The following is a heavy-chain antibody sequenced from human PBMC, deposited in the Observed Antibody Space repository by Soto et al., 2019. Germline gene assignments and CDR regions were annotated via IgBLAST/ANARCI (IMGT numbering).Heavy chain of an antibody. V-gene: IGHV5-51*01. CDR2: IYPGDSDT. J-gene: IGHJ4*02. D-gene: IGHD4-17*01. CDR3: ARAGGPTVTTDGVSEY. Sequence: GESLKISCKGSGYSFTSYWIGWVRQMPGKGLAWMGIIYPGDSDTRYSPSFQGQVNISADKLISTAYLQWSSLKASDTAMYYCARAGGPTVTTDGVSEYSGQENLLSLSS. CDR1: GYSFTSYW.